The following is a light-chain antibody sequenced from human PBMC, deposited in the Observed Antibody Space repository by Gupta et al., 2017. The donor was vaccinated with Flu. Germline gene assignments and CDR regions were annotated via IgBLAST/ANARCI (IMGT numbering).Light chain of an antibody. CDR1: NIGSET. J-gene: IGLJ3*02. V-gene: IGLV3-21*02. CDR3: QVWDTASDHWL. Sequence: FILTQPPSVSVAPGQTASIACGGNNIGSETVHWYQQNPGQAPVLVLYDDDFRPSGIPERFSGSNSGNTATLTIRRVEAGDEADYYCQVWDTASDHWLFGAGTALTVV. CDR2: DDD.